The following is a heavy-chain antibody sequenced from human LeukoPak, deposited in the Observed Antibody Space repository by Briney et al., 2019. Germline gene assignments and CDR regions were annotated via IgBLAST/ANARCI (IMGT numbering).Heavy chain of an antibody. V-gene: IGHV4-34*01. CDR1: GGSFSGYY. J-gene: IGHJ4*02. CDR2: INHSGST. CDR3: ARLLYDRSGYYYFDF. D-gene: IGHD3-22*01. Sequence: SETLSLTCAVYGGSFSGYYWSWIRQPPGKGLEWIGEINHSGSTNYNPSLKSRVTMSVDTSRNQFSLKLTSVTAADTAVYYCARLLYDRSGYYYFDFWGQGTLVTVSS.